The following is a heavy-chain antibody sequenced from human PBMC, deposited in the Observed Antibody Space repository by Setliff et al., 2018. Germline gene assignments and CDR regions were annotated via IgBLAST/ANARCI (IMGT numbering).Heavy chain of an antibody. CDR3: AILVATIGDDAFDI. J-gene: IGHJ3*02. CDR1: GYTFKSYA. V-gene: IGHV7-4-1*02. CDR2: INTDTGNP. D-gene: IGHD5-12*01. Sequence: ASVKVSCKASGYTFKSYAMNWVRQAPGQGLQWMGWINTDTGNPTYAQGFTGRFVFSLDISVSTAYLQISSLKAEDTAVYYCAILVATIGDDAFDIWGQGTMVTVSS.